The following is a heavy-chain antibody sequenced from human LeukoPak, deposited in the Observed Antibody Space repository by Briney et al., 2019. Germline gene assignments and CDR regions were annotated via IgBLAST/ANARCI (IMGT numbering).Heavy chain of an antibody. V-gene: IGHV1-58*02. CDR1: GFTFTSSA. CDR3: AAEGEVTPGYDAFDI. CDR2: IVVGSGNT. J-gene: IGHJ3*02. Sequence: SVKVPCKASGFTFTSSAMQWVRQARGQRLEWIGWIVVGSGNTNYAQKFQERVTITRDMSTSTAYMELSSLRSEDTAVYYCAAEGEVTPGYDAFDIWGQGTMVTVSS. D-gene: IGHD4-23*01.